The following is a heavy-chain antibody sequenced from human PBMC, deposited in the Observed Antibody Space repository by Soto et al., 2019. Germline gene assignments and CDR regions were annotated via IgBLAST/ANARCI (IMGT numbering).Heavy chain of an antibody. CDR2: ISGSGGST. CDR3: AVWFGESGTRDAFDI. J-gene: IGHJ3*02. Sequence: EVQLLESGGGLVQPGGSLRLSCAASGFTFSSYAMSWVRQAPGKGLEWVSAISGSGGSTYYADSVKGRFTISRDNSKNKLYLQMNSLRAEDTAVYYCAVWFGESGTRDAFDIWGQGTMVTVSS. CDR1: GFTFSSYA. D-gene: IGHD3-10*01. V-gene: IGHV3-23*01.